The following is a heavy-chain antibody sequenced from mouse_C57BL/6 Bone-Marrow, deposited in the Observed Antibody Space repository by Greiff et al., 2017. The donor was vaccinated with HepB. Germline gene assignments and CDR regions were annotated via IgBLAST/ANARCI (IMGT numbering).Heavy chain of an antibody. CDR3: ARGYLLLRY. D-gene: IGHD1-1*01. V-gene: IGHV5-17*01. J-gene: IGHJ3*01. Sequence: EVKLVESGGGLVKPGGSLKLSCAASGFTFSDYGMHWVRQAPEKGLEWVAYISRGSSTIYYADTVKGRCTISRDNAKNTLFLQMTSLRSEDTAMYYCARGYLLLRYWGQGTLVTVSA. CDR1: GFTFSDYG. CDR2: ISRGSSTI.